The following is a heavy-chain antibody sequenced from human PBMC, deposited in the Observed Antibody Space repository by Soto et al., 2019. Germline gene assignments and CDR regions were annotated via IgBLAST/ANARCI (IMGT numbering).Heavy chain of an antibody. V-gene: IGHV1-18*01. CDR3: ATDDMNRGRFDF. CDR2: ININRGDV. Sequence: GAPVKVSCKASGHSSTHNGISWVRRAPGQGLEWMGWININRGDVNHAPKFQGRVTLTTDTSTTTAYMELRSLRLDDTAVYFCATDDMNRGRFDFWGHGTLVTV. J-gene: IGHJ4*01. CDR1: GHSSTHNG.